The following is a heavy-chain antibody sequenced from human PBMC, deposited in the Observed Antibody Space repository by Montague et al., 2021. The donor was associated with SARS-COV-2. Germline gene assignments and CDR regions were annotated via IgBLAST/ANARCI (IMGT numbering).Heavy chain of an antibody. CDR3: ARDYDVWNDYPKWFFDL. Sequence: SLRLSCAASGFTLRNYYISWIRQAPGKGLEWVSYISSSGSYRDYADSVKGRFTISRDTGRNSVHLQIDSLGAEDTAVYYCARDYDVWNDYPKWFFDLWGRGTLVTVSS. CDR1: GFTLRNYY. D-gene: IGHD3-3*01. CDR2: ISSSGSYR. J-gene: IGHJ2*01. V-gene: IGHV3-11*06.